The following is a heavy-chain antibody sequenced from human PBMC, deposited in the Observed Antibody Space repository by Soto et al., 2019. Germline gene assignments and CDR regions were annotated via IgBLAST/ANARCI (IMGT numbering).Heavy chain of an antibody. CDR3: ARDWGKRFDSSGYYYDAFDI. V-gene: IGHV4-31*03. Sequence: SETLSLTCTVSGGSISSGGYYWSWIRQHPGKGLEWIGYIYYSGSTYYNPSLKSRVIISVDTSKNQFSLKLSSVTAADTAVYYCARDWGKRFDSSGYYYDAFDIWGQGTMVTVSS. CDR1: GGSISSGGYY. D-gene: IGHD3-22*01. CDR2: IYYSGST. J-gene: IGHJ3*02.